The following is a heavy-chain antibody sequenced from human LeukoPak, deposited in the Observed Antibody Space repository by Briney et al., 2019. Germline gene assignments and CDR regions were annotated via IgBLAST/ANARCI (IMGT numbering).Heavy chain of an antibody. J-gene: IGHJ6*03. V-gene: IGHV1-69*13. Sequence: ASVKVSCKGSGGTFSSYAISWVRQAPGQGLEWMGGIIPIFGTANYAQKFQGRVTITADESTSTAYMELSSLRSEDTAVYYCARVSKDDAYDFWSGYPPKGYYYYYMDVWGKGTTVTVSS. D-gene: IGHD3-3*01. CDR1: GGTFSSYA. CDR3: ARVSKDDAYDFWSGYPPKGYYYYYMDV. CDR2: IIPIFGTA.